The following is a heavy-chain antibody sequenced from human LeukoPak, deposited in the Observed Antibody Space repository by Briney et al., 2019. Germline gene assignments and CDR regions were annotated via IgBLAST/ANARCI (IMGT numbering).Heavy chain of an antibody. Sequence: APVKVSCKASGGTFSSYTISWVRQAPGHGLEWMGRIIPILGIANYAQKFQGRVTITADKSTSTAYMELSSLRSEDTAVYYCERHRLTGTYYFDYWGQGTLVTVSS. J-gene: IGHJ4*02. CDR3: ERHRLTGTYYFDY. CDR2: IIPILGIA. V-gene: IGHV1-69*02. CDR1: GGTFSSYT. D-gene: IGHD1-7*01.